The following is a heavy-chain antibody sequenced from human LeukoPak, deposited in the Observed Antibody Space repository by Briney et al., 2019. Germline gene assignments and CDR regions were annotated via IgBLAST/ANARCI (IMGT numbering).Heavy chain of an antibody. CDR3: ASFTEQWLVPFDY. J-gene: IGHJ4*02. D-gene: IGHD6-19*01. V-gene: IGHV3-21*01. Sequence: KTGGSLRLSCAASGFTFSSYSMNWVRQAPGKGLEWVSSISSSSSYIYYADSVKGRFTISRDNAKNSLYLQMNSLRAEDTAVYYCASFTEQWLVPFDYWGQGTLVTVSS. CDR1: GFTFSSYS. CDR2: ISSSSSYI.